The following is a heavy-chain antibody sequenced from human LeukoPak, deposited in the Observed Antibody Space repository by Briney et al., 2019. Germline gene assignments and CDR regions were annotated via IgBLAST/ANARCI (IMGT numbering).Heavy chain of an antibody. J-gene: IGHJ5*02. CDR3: ARVAFSGGTRFDP. Sequence: SETLSLTCTVSGASISSYYWSWIRQPAGRGLEWIGRIYTSGNTSYNPSLKSRVTMSVDTSKNQFSLKLSSVTAAETAVYYCARVAFSGGTRFDPWGQGTLVTVSS. CDR1: GASISSYY. D-gene: IGHD1-1*01. CDR2: IYTSGNT. V-gene: IGHV4-4*07.